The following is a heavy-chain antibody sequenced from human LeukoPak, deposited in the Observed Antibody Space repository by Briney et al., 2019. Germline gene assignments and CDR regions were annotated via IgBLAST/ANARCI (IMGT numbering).Heavy chain of an antibody. CDR3: ARTLYGPQYNWFDP. V-gene: IGHV4-39*07. CDR2: IYKSGST. J-gene: IGHJ5*02. CDR1: GGSISSGSYY. Sequence: SETLSLTCTVSGGSISSGSYYWGWIRQPPGKGLEWIASIYKSGSTYYNPSLKSRVTITVDTSENQLSLKLRSVTAADTAVYYCARTLYGPQYNWFDPWGQGTLVTVSS. D-gene: IGHD2-8*01.